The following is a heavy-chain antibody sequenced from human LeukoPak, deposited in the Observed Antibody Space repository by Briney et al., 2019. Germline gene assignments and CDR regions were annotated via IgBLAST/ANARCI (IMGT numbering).Heavy chain of an antibody. Sequence: GGSLRLSCVDSGFTFTNAWMSWVRQAPGKGLEWVGRFRSYTDGGTIDYAAPVKGRFTISRDDSKNTLYLQMNSLKTEDTAVYYCTTVIMGTPKDDYWGQGTLVTVSS. J-gene: IGHJ4*02. CDR3: TTVIMGTPKDDY. CDR2: FRSYTDGGTI. D-gene: IGHD2-8*01. V-gene: IGHV3-15*01. CDR1: GFTFTNAW.